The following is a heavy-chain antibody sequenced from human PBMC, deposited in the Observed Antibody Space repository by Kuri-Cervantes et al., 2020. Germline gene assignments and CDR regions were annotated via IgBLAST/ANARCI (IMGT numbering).Heavy chain of an antibody. D-gene: IGHD3-16*02. CDR2: INPNSGGT. J-gene: IGHJ3*02. V-gene: IGHV1-2*02. CDR3: ARVVITFGGVIVYDAFDI. Sequence: ASVKVSCKGSGYTFTSYYMHWVRQAPGQGLEWMGWINPNSGGTNYAQKFQGRVTMTRDTSISTAYMELSRLRSDDTAVYYCARVVITFGGVIVYDAFDIWGQGTMVTDSS. CDR1: GYTFTSYY.